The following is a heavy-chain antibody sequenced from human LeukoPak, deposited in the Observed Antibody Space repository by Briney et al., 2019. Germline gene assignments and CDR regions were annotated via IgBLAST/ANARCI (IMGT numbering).Heavy chain of an antibody. CDR2: TYYRSKWYN. V-gene: IGHV6-1*01. Sequence: SQTLSLTCAISGDSVSTNNVAWNWIRQSPSRGLEWLGRTYYRSKWYNDYAVSVKSRIIINPDTSKNQFSLQLNSVTPDDTAVYYCAREDLGAAYFDFWGQGILVTASS. D-gene: IGHD3-16*01. J-gene: IGHJ4*02. CDR1: GDSVSTNNVA. CDR3: AREDLGAAYFDF.